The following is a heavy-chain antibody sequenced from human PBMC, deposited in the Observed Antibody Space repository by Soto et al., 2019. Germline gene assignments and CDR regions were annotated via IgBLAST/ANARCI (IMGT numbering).Heavy chain of an antibody. V-gene: IGHV4-61*01. CDR3: ASYDSSGYYSGYYFDY. D-gene: IGHD3-22*01. Sequence: PSETLSLTCTVSGGSVSSGSYYWRWIRQPPGKGLEWIGYIYYSGSTNYNPSLKSRVTISVDTSKNQFSLKLSSVTAADTAVYYCASYDSSGYYSGYYFDYWGQGTLVTVSS. CDR1: GGSVSSGSYY. CDR2: IYYSGST. J-gene: IGHJ4*02.